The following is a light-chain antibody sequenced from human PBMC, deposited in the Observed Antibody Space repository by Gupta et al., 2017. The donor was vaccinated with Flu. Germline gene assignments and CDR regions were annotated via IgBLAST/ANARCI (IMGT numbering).Light chain of an antibody. J-gene: IGLJ3*02. CDR1: SSDVGNYNY. CDR3: CSYAGSYTWV. V-gene: IGLV2-11*01. Sequence: QSALTQPRSVSGSPGRSVIISCTGTSSDVGNYNYVSWYQQHQGKAPKLIIYNVSERPSGVPDRFSGSKSGNTASLTISGLQAEDEADYYCCSYAGSYTWVFGGGTKLTVL. CDR2: NVS.